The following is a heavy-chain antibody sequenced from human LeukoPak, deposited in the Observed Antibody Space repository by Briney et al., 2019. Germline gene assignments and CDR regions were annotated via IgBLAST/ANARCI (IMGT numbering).Heavy chain of an antibody. D-gene: IGHD3-3*01. V-gene: IGHV4-4*02. CDR2: IYRSGTT. CDR1: GGSISSTNW. Sequence: SETLSLTCAVSGGSISSTNWWSWVRQPPGKGLEWIGEIYRSGTTNYKPSLKSRVTISLDKSRNHFSLKLTSVTAADTAVYYCARRGRVTIFGVVIVGSYMDVWGKGTTVTVSS. J-gene: IGHJ6*03. CDR3: ARRGRVTIFGVVIVGSYMDV.